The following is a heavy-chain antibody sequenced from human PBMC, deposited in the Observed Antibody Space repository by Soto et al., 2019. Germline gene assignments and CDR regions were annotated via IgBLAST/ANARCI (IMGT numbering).Heavy chain of an antibody. D-gene: IGHD3-10*01. CDR3: ARGLRGYYGKDV. J-gene: IGHJ6*02. V-gene: IGHV3-74*01. CDR1: GFTFSNYW. CDR2: INGDGSST. Sequence: SLRLSCAASGFTFSNYWMHWVRQGPGKGLVWVSRINGDGSSTNYADSVKGRFTISRDSAKNTVYLQMNSLRAEDTAMYYCARGLRGYYGKDVWGQGTTVTVSS.